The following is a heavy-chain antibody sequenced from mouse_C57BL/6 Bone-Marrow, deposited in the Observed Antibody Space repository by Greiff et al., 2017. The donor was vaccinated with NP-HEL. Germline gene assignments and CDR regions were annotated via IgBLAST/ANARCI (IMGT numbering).Heavy chain of an antibody. V-gene: IGHV2-2*01. CDR3: ARNDGYYVGFAY. D-gene: IGHD2-3*01. CDR1: GFSLTSYG. J-gene: IGHJ3*01. CDR2: IWSGGST. Sequence: VQLKESGPGLVQPSQSLSITCTVSGFSLTSYGVHWVRQSPGKGLEWLGVIWSGGSTDSNAAFISRLSISKDNSKSQVFFKMNSLQADDTAIYYCARNDGYYVGFAYWGQGTLVTVSA.